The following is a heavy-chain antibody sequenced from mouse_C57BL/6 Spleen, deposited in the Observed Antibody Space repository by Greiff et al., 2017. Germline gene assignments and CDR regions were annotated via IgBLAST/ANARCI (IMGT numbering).Heavy chain of an antibody. J-gene: IGHJ4*01. CDR1: GFSLTSYG. Sequence: VQVVESGPGLVPPSQSLSITCTVSGFSLTSYGVSWVRQPPGKGLEWLGVIWGDGSTNYHSALISRLSFSKDNSKSQVFLKLNSLQTDDTATYYCAKIYYDYPYAMDYWGQGTSVTVSS. CDR3: AKIYYDYPYAMDY. V-gene: IGHV2-3*01. CDR2: IWGDGST. D-gene: IGHD2-4*01.